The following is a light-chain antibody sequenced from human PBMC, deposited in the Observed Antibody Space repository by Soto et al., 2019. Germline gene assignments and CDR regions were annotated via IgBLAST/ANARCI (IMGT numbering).Light chain of an antibody. V-gene: IGKV1-5*03. CDR3: QQYNADWT. CDR2: KAS. J-gene: IGKJ1*01. Sequence: DIQMTLSPSTLSASVGDRVTITCRASQSIRSWLAWYQHKPGQAPKLLIYKASTLHSGGPSRFCGSGSGTKFTLAVSSLKPDDYATYYCQQYNADWTFGQGAKVE. CDR1: QSIRSW.